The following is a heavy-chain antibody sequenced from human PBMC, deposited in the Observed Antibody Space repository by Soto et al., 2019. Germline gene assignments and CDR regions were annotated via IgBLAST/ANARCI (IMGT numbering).Heavy chain of an antibody. V-gene: IGHV4-34*01. CDR2: INHSGST. CDR1: GGSFSGYY. D-gene: IGHD1-26*01. CDR3: ARVNTGWDGMDV. Sequence: QVQLQQWGAGLLKPSETLSLTCAVYGGSFSGYYWSWIRQPPGKGLEWIGEINHSGSTNYNPSLKSRVTISVDTSKNQCSLQLSSVTAADTAVYYCARVNTGWDGMDVWGQGTTVTVSS. J-gene: IGHJ6*02.